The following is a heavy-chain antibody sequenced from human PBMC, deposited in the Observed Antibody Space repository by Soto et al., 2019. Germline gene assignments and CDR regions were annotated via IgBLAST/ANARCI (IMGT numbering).Heavy chain of an antibody. V-gene: IGHV1-18*01. CDR1: GYTFTSFG. Sequence: QIQLVQSGAEVKKPGASVKVSCKASGYTFTSFGINWVRQAPGQGLEWMGWIGAYNGNTKYAQKFQGRIIMTTDTSTSTTYMDLRSLRSDDTAVYYWARDRALLDAGPGYWGQGTQVTVSS. J-gene: IGHJ4*02. CDR3: ARDRALLDAGPGY. D-gene: IGHD6-13*01. CDR2: IGAYNGNT.